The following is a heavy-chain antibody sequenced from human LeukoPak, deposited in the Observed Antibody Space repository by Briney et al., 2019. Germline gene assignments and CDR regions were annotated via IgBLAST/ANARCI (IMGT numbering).Heavy chain of an antibody. CDR3: ARGGAAVRPLDY. V-gene: IGHV1-46*01. J-gene: IGHJ4*02. CDR1: GYTFTSYY. D-gene: IGHD6-13*01. CDR2: VNPSGGST. Sequence: ASVKVSCKASGYTFTSYYLHWVRQAPGQGLEWMGIVNPSGGSTSYSQNFQGRVTMTRDTSTSTVYMELSSLRSEDTAVYYCARGGAAVRPLDYWGQGTLVTVSS.